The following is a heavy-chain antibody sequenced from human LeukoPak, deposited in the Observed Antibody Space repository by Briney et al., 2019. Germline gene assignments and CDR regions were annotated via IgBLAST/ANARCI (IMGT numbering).Heavy chain of an antibody. J-gene: IGHJ4*02. V-gene: IGHV3-9*01. CDR1: GFTFDDYA. D-gene: IGHD3-22*01. Sequence: PGRSLRLSCAASGFTFDDYAMHWVRQAPGKGLEWVSGISWNSGSIGYADSVKGRFTISRDNAKNSLYLQMNSLRAEDAALYYCAKDSNYDSSGRSDYWGQGTLVTVSS. CDR2: ISWNSGSI. CDR3: AKDSNYDSSGRSDY.